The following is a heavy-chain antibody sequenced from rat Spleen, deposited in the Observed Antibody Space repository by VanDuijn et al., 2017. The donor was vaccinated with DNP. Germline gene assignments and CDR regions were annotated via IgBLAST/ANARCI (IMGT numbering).Heavy chain of an antibody. Sequence: EVQLVESGGGLVQPGRSLKLSCAASGFTFSDYYMAWVRQAPTKGLEWVAYISYDGGSTYYGDSVKGRFTISRDNAKSTLYLQMNSLRSEDMATYYCARHRSSSFDYWGQGVMVTVSS. V-gene: IGHV5-22*01. CDR3: ARHRSSSFDY. J-gene: IGHJ2*01. CDR1: GFTFSDYY. D-gene: IGHD1-2*01. CDR2: ISYDGGST.